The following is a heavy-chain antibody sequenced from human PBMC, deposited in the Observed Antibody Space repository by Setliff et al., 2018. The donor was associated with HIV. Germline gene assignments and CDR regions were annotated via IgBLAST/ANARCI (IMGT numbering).Heavy chain of an antibody. V-gene: IGHV3-23*01. J-gene: IGHJ4*02. CDR1: GFTFNTYA. Sequence: GGSLRLSCAASGFTFNTYAMSWVRQAPGKGLEWVSSMGGSSGDTYYADSVKGRFTISRDNTKNTLSLQMNSLGAEDTAIYYCARLVTYNYDSSAYYPDSWGQGTLVTVSS. CDR2: MGGSSGDT. D-gene: IGHD3-22*01. CDR3: ARLVTYNYDSSAYYPDS.